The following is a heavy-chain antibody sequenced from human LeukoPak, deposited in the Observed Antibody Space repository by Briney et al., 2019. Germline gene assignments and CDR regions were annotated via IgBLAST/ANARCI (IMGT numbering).Heavy chain of an antibody. CDR2: IVGDASKM. J-gene: IGHJ6*03. V-gene: IGHV3-23*01. CDR1: GFSFDNCA. CDR3: VRQPYNYYYLDV. D-gene: IGHD1-14*01. Sequence: GGSLSLSCAVSGFSFDNCAMTWVRQAPGKELEWVSSIVGDASKMYYADSVKGRFTISSDGSRNMLFLHMSRLRAEDTAIYYCVRQPYNYYYLDVWGKGTTVTVSS.